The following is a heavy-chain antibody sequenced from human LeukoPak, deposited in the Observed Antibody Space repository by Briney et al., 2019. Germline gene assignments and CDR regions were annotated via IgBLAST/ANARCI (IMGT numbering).Heavy chain of an antibody. J-gene: IGHJ4*02. CDR1: GFTFSSYW. V-gene: IGHV3-74*01. CDR3: VRSYYVGFDY. Sequence: PGGSLRLSCAASGFTFSSYWMHWVRQAPGKGLVWVSRINSDGSTTNYADSVKGRFTISRDNAKNTLYLQMNSLRAEDTAVYYCVRSYYVGFDYWGQGTLVTVSS. CDR2: INSDGSTT. D-gene: IGHD1-26*01.